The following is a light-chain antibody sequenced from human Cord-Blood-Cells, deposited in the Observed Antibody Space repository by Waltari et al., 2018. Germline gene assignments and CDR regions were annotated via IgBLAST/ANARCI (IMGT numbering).Light chain of an antibody. CDR1: KLGDKY. V-gene: IGLV3-1*01. CDR2: KDS. CDR3: QAWDSSTAV. Sequence: SYELTQPPSVSVSQGQTASITCSGDKLGDKYACWYQQKPGQSPMLVIYKDSKRPAGNPERFSGSNAGNTATLTISGTQAMDETDYYCQAWDSSTAVFGGGTKLTVL. J-gene: IGLJ3*02.